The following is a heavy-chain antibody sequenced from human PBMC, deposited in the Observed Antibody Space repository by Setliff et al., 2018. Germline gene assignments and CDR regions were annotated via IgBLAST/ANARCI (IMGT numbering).Heavy chain of an antibody. CDR1: GYTFTGYA. Sequence: WASVKVSCKASGYTFTGYAINWVRQAPGQGLEYLGWINTNTGNPTYVQGSTGRFVFSLDTSVSTAYLQISSLKAEDTAVYYCARGVYEYSYGYRGHYYYYMDVWGKGATVTVSS. V-gene: IGHV7-4-1*02. CDR3: ARGVYEYSYGYRGHYYYYMDV. J-gene: IGHJ6*03. CDR2: INTNTGNP. D-gene: IGHD3-16*01.